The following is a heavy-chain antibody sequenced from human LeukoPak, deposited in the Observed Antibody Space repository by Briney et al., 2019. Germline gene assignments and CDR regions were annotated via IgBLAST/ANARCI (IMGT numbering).Heavy chain of an antibody. CDR1: GITFSSFG. CDR3: ALAWWSYYMDV. Sequence: GGSLRLSCTTSGITFSSFGMHWVRQAPGKGLEWVSVIYSGGSTYYADSVKGRFTISRDNSKNTLYLQMNSLRAEDTAVYYCALAWWSYYMDVWGKGTTVTVSS. V-gene: IGHV3-NL1*01. D-gene: IGHD2-8*02. J-gene: IGHJ6*03. CDR2: IYSGGST.